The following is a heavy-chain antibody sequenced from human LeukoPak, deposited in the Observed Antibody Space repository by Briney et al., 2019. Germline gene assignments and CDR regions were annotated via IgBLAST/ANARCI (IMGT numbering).Heavy chain of an antibody. CDR3: AHKSDFFGSSCYSSHYFDD. D-gene: IGHD3-22*01. CDR1: GGTFSSYA. V-gene: IGHV1-69*05. CDR2: IIPIFGTA. Sequence: SVTVSCKASGGTFSSYAISWVRQAPGQGLEWMGRIIPIFGTANYAQKFQGRVTITTDESTSTAYMELSSLRSEDTAVYYCAHKSDFFGSSCYSSHYFDDCGQGSLVTVSS. J-gene: IGHJ4*02.